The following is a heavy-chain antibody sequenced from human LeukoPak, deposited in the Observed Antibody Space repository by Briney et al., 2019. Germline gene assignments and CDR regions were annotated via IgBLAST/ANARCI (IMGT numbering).Heavy chain of an antibody. CDR3: ARHRSRMVRGGDWFDP. CDR2: IIPIFGTA. V-gene: IGHV1-69*13. Sequence: ASVKVSCKASGGTFSSYAISWVRQAPGQGLEWMGGIIPIFGTANYAQKFQGRVTITADESTSTAYMELSSLRSDDTAVYYCARHRSRMVRGGDWFDPWGQGTLVTVSS. D-gene: IGHD3-10*01. J-gene: IGHJ5*02. CDR1: GGTFSSYA.